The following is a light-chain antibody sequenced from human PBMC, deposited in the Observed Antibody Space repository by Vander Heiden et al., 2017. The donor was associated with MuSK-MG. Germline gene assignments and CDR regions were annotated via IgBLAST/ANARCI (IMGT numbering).Light chain of an antibody. V-gene: IGKV1-5*03. CDR3: QQYNDYPLT. Sequence: DIQMTQSPSTLSASVGDRVTITCRASQSVNSWLAWYQQTPGRAPKLLIHKASSLQSGVPSRFSGSGSGTEFTLTISSLQPDDFATYYCQQYNDYPLTFGGGTKVEIK. J-gene: IGKJ4*01. CDR1: QSVNSW. CDR2: KAS.